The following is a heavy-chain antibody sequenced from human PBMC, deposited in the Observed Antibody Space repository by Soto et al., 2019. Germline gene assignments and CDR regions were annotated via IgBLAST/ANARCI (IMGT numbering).Heavy chain of an antibody. CDR2: IDPGDSSA. V-gene: IGHV5-10-1*01. J-gene: IGHJ4*02. D-gene: IGHD2-2*01. CDR3: ARRYCSRADCYSDS. Sequence: GESPKISCHGSGYTFFSFWIVWVRQVPGKGLEWVGRIDPGDSSATYSPTFQGHVTISADRSTRSAYLQWRSLRASDTAIYFCARRYCSRADCYSDSWGQGSLVTVSS. CDR1: GYTFFSFW.